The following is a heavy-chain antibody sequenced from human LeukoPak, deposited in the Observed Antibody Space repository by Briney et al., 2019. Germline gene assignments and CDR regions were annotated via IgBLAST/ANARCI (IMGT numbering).Heavy chain of an antibody. CDR1: GYTFASYD. Sequence: ASVKVSCKASGYTFASYDINWVRQATGQGLEWMGWMNPNSGNTGYAQKFQGRVTITADESTSTAYMELSSLRSEDTAVYYCARGVYGQLDYWGQGTLVTVSS. J-gene: IGHJ4*02. D-gene: IGHD4-17*01. CDR3: ARGVYGQLDY. CDR2: MNPNSGNT. V-gene: IGHV1-8*01.